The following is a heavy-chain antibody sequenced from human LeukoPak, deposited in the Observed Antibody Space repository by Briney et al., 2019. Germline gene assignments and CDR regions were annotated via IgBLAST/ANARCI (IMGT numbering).Heavy chain of an antibody. Sequence: GESLKISCKGSGYRFTRYWIGWVRQMPGKGLEWMGIIYPGDSNTRYSPSFQGQVTISADNSISTAYLQWSSLKASDTAMYYCAATEIRAYTLEYFDYWGQGTLVTVSS. CDR2: IYPGDSNT. CDR1: GYRFTRYW. D-gene: IGHD5-18*01. V-gene: IGHV5-51*01. CDR3: AATEIRAYTLEYFDY. J-gene: IGHJ4*02.